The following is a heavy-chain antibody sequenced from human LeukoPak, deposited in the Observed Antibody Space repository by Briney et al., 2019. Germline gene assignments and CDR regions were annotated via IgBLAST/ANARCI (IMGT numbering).Heavy chain of an antibody. J-gene: IGHJ5*02. CDR1: GGSISSGGYS. CDR2: IYHSGST. D-gene: IGHD2-15*01. CDR3: AGSATYWFDP. Sequence: SETLSLTCAVSGGSISSGGYSWSWIRQPPGKGLEWIGYIYHSGSTYYNPSLKSRVTISVDRSKNQFSLKLSSVTAANTAVYYRAGSATYWFDPWGQGTLVTVSS. V-gene: IGHV4-30-2*01.